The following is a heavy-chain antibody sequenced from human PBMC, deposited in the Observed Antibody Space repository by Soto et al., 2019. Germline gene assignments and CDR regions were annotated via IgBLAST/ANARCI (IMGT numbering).Heavy chain of an antibody. CDR2: ISAYNGNT. Sequence: ASVRVSCKASGYTFTSYGISWVRQAPGQGLEWIGWISAYNGNTNYAQKLQGRVTMTTDTSTSTAYMELRSLRSDDTAVYYCARTSTPVVPAAMIDYYYYYMDVWGKGTTVTVSS. CDR1: GYTFTSYG. D-gene: IGHD2-2*01. J-gene: IGHJ6*03. CDR3: ARTSTPVVPAAMIDYYYYYMDV. V-gene: IGHV1-18*01.